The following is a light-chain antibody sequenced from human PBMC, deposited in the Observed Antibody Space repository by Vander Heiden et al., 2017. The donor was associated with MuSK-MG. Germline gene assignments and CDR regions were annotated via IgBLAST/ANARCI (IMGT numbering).Light chain of an antibody. J-gene: IGKJ5*01. V-gene: IGKV1-39*01. Sequence: DIQMTQPSSSLSASVGHRVTITCRASQSIRSYLNWYQQKPGKAPKLLIYGASTLQSGVPSRISGRGSGTDFTLTISSLQHEDFATYYCQQSYSTPTITFGQGTRLEIK. CDR2: GAS. CDR1: QSIRSY. CDR3: QQSYSTPTIT.